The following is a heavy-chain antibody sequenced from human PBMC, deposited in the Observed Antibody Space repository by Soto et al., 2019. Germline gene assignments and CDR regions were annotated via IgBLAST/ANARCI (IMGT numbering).Heavy chain of an antibody. CDR3: ARFAESSGYLEC. J-gene: IGHJ4*02. CDR2: IFPMLGTT. CDR1: GGLFSKFA. Sequence: GASVKVSCKASGGLFSKFAFSWVGQAPGQRFEWVGGIFPMLGTTNYAQNFQGRVAITADGSTSTVYLEMKSLRSEDTAVYFCARFAESSGYLECWGQGAMVTVSS. D-gene: IGHD3-22*01. V-gene: IGHV1-69*13.